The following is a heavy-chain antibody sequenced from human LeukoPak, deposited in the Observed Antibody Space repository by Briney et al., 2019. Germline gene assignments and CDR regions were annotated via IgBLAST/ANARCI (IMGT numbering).Heavy chain of an antibody. V-gene: IGHV3-7*01. CDR1: GFTFSSYW. CDR2: IKEDGSEK. Sequence: GGSLRLSCAASGFTFSSYWMSWVRQAPGKGLAWVANIKEDGSEKHYVDSVKGRFTISRDNAKNSLSLQMNSLRAEDTAVYYCARATASNWFDPWGQGTLVTVSS. D-gene: IGHD2-21*01. J-gene: IGHJ5*02. CDR3: ARATASNWFDP.